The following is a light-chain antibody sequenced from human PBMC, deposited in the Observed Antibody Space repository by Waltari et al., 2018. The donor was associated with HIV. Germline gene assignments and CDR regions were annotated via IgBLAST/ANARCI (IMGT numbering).Light chain of an antibody. V-gene: IGLV1-44*01. CDR3: AAWDDGLNVV. Sequence: QSVLTQPPSASGTPGQRVTISCSGSSSNIGNNTVNWYQQLPGTAPKLLIYSNNQRPSGVPDRFSGSKSGTSASLAISGLQSDDEADYYCAAWDDGLNVVFGGGTKLTVL. CDR2: SNN. CDR1: SSNIGNNT. J-gene: IGLJ2*01.